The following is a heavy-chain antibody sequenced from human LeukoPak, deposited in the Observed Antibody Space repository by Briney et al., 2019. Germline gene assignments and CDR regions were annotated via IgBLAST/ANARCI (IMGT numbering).Heavy chain of an antibody. CDR2: ISAYNGNT. Sequence: GASVNVSCKASGYTFTSYGISWVRQAPGQGLEWMGGISAYNGNTNYAQKLQGRVTMTTDTSTSTAYMELRSLRSDDTAVYYCARDQAYYDFWSGSREIDAFDMWGQGTMVTVSS. CDR3: ARDQAYYDFWSGSREIDAFDM. CDR1: GYTFTSYG. V-gene: IGHV1-18*01. J-gene: IGHJ3*02. D-gene: IGHD3-3*01.